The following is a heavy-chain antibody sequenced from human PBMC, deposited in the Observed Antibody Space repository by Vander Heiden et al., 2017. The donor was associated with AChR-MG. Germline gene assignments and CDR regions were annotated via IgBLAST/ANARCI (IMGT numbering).Heavy chain of an antibody. J-gene: IGHJ6*02. CDR3: ARLASLNILVPGRPYYYSGLDV. D-gene: IGHD2-15*01. CDR1: GYSFSNYG. Sequence: EVQLVQSGAEVKKSGESLKISCKGSGYSFSNYGIGRVPQMPADGPEWMRIIYPGDSDTKYSPSFQGQVTISVDRSINTAYLQWSSLEASDTATYYCARLASLNILVPGRPYYYSGLDVWGQGTTVTISS. V-gene: IGHV5-51*01. CDR2: IYPGDSDT.